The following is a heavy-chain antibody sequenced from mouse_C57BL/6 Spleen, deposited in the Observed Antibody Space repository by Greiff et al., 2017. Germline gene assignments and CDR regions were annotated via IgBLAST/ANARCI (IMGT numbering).Heavy chain of an antibody. CDR3: ASPYYYGSSYVGYFDV. Sequence: EVQLVESGGGLVKPGGSLKLSCAASGFTFSDYGMHWVRQAPEKGLEWVAYISSGSSTIYYADTVKGRFTISRDNAKNTLFLQMTSLRSEDTAMYYCASPYYYGSSYVGYFDVWGTGTTVTVSS. V-gene: IGHV5-17*01. J-gene: IGHJ1*03. D-gene: IGHD1-1*01. CDR1: GFTFSDYG. CDR2: ISSGSSTI.